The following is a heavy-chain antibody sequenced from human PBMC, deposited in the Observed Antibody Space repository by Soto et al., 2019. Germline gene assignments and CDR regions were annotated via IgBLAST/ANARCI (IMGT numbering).Heavy chain of an antibody. J-gene: IGHJ6*02. V-gene: IGHV1-46*01. CDR3: ARDHNFGFILYAMDV. D-gene: IGHD2-15*01. CDR2: INPSSGRT. Sequence: WASVKVSCKASGYTFTSYSMHWVRQALGQGLEWMGIINPSSGRTSYAQNFQGRVTMTSDTSTSIVYMEMSSLKSEDTAVYYCARDHNFGFILYAMDVWGQGTTVTVSS. CDR1: GYTFTSYS.